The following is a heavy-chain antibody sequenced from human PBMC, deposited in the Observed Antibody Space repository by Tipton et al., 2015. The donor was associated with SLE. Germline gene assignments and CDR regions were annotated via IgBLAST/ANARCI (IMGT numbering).Heavy chain of an antibody. CDR3: AKDVPSTTTDSSRRFDY. CDR1: GFTFSTYW. V-gene: IGHV3-7*01. J-gene: IGHJ4*02. D-gene: IGHD6-13*01. CDR2: IKQDGSEK. Sequence: SLRLSCAASGFTFSTYWMSWVRQAPGTGLEWVANIKQDGSEKYYVDSVKGRFTISRDNSKNTLYLQMNSLRAEDTAVYYCAKDVPSTTTDSSRRFDYWGQGTLVTVSS.